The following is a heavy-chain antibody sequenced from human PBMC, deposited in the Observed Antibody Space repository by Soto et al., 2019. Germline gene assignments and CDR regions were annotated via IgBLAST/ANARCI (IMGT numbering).Heavy chain of an antibody. CDR1: GYTFTRYT. CDR3: ARDLAVVPAAIGSPGGFDP. V-gene: IGHV1-3*01. CDR2: INPDNGNT. J-gene: IGHJ5*02. Sequence: ASVKVSCKASGYTFTRYTMNRVRQAPGQRLEWMGWINPDNGNTKSSQKFQDRVIITRDTSTSTAYMELRSLRSDDTAVYYCARDLAVVPAAIGSPGGFDPWGQGTLVTVSS. D-gene: IGHD2-2*02.